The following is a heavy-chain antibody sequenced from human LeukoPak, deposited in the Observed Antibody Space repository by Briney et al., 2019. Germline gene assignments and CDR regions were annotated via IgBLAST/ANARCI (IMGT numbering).Heavy chain of an antibody. J-gene: IGHJ4*02. V-gene: IGHV4-59*08. CDR3: TRNRRLPDYYFDY. D-gene: IGHD1-14*01. CDR2: ILDSGST. Sequence: SETLSLTCTVSGGSISSYYWSWIRQPPGKGLEWIGYILDSGSTNYNPSLKSRVTISVDTSKNQFSLKLNSVTAADTAVYYCTRNRRLPDYYFDYWGQGTLVTVSS. CDR1: GGSISSYY.